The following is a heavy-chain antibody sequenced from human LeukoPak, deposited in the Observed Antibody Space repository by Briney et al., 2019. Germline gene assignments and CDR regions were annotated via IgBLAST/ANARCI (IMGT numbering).Heavy chain of an antibody. Sequence: RGESLKISCKGSGYSFTSYWIGWVRQMPGKGLEWMGIIYPGDSDTRYSPSFQGQVTISADKSISTAYLQWSSLKASDTAMYYCARADVLRYFDWLGQFDPWGQGTLVTVSS. CDR2: IYPGDSDT. CDR1: GYSFTSYW. J-gene: IGHJ5*02. V-gene: IGHV5-51*01. D-gene: IGHD3-9*01. CDR3: ARADVLRYFDWLGQFDP.